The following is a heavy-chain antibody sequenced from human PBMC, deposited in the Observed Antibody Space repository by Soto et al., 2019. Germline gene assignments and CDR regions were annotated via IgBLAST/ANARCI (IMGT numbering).Heavy chain of an antibody. CDR3: ARCTVTTAGWFDP. J-gene: IGHJ5*02. Sequence: SETLSLTCAVSGGSISSGGYSWSWIRHPPGKGLEWIGYIYHSGSTYYNPSLKSRVTISVDRSKNQFSLKLSSVTAADTAVYYCARCTVTTAGWFDPWGQGTLVTVSS. D-gene: IGHD4-17*01. CDR2: IYHSGST. V-gene: IGHV4-30-2*01. CDR1: GGSISSGGYS.